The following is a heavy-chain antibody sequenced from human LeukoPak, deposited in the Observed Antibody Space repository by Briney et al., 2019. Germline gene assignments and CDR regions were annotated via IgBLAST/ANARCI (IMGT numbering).Heavy chain of an antibody. CDR3: ASAAIDREYFQH. CDR1: GGTFSSYT. D-gene: IGHD2-2*01. V-gene: IGHV1-69*13. CDR2: IIPIFGTP. J-gene: IGHJ1*01. Sequence: SVKVSCKASGGTFSSYTINWVRQAPGQGLEWMGGIIPIFGTPKYAQKFQGRVTITADESTSTAYMELSSLRSEDTAVYYCASAAIDREYFQHWGQGTLVTVSS.